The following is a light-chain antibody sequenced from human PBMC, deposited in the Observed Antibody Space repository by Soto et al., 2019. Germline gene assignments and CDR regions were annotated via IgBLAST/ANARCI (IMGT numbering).Light chain of an antibody. CDR2: DVS. Sequence: QSALTQPASVSASPGQSIAISCTGTSSDVGGYDYVSWYQQHPGKAPKLMIYDVSERPSGVSDRFSGSKSGNTASLTISGLHAEDEAHYYCSSYTSSTTVLFGGGTQLTVL. V-gene: IGLV2-14*03. J-gene: IGLJ2*01. CDR1: SSDVGGYDY. CDR3: SSYTSSTTVL.